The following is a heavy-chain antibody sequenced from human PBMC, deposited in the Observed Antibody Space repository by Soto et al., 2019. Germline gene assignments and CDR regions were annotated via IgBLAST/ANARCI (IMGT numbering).Heavy chain of an antibody. Sequence: QVQLQQWGAGLLKPSETLSLTCAVYGGSFSGYYWSWIRQPPGKGLEWIGEINHSGSTNYNPSLKSRVTISVDTSKNQFSLKLSSVTAADTAVYYCARGSGRRIAAAGSNWFDPWGQGTLVTVSS. CDR1: GGSFSGYY. V-gene: IGHV4-34*01. CDR2: INHSGST. D-gene: IGHD6-13*01. J-gene: IGHJ5*02. CDR3: ARGSGRRIAAAGSNWFDP.